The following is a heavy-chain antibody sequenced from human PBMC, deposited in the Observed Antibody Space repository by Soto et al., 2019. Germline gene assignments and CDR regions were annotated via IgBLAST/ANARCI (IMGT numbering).Heavy chain of an antibody. J-gene: IGHJ6*02. CDR2: ISYDGSNK. CDR1: GFTFSNYG. V-gene: IGHV3-30*18. D-gene: IGHD4-17*01. CDR3: AKEPAVTPRSDYYYRMDV. Sequence: QVQLVESGGGAVQPGRSLRLSCAASGFTFSNYGMHWVRQAPGKGLEWVAVISYDGSNKYYADSLKGRFTISRDNSKNTLYLQVNSLRAEDTAVYYCAKEPAVTPRSDYYYRMDVWGQGTTVTVSS.